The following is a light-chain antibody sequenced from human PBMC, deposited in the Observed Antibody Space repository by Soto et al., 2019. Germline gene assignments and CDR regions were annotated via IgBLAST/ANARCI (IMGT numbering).Light chain of an antibody. Sequence: DIVMTQSPDSLAVSLGERATINCKSSQSVLYSSNSKNYLAWYQQKPGQSPKLLIYWASTRGSGVPDRFSGSGSGTDFTLTINSLQPEDVAVYYCQQYYSTPLTFGPGTKVDIK. CDR3: QQYYSTPLT. V-gene: IGKV4-1*01. J-gene: IGKJ3*01. CDR1: QSVLYSSNSKNY. CDR2: WAS.